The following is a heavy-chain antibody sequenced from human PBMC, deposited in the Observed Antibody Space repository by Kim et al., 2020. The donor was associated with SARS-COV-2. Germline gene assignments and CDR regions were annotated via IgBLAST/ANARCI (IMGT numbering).Heavy chain of an antibody. D-gene: IGHD6-19*01. CDR1: GFTFTSRA. Sequence: GGSLRLSCVASGFTFTSRAMSWVRQIPGKWLDWVASINNGGNPYYADSVKGRFTVSRDITKATLYLQVNSLRAEDTALYYCAKVHSSSGWPAFDSWGRGT. CDR2: INNGGNP. CDR3: AKVHSSSGWPAFDS. J-gene: IGHJ4*02. V-gene: IGHV3-23*01.